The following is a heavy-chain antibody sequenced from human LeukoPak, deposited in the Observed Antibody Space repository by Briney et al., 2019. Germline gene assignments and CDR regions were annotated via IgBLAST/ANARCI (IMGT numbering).Heavy chain of an antibody. Sequence: ASVKVSCKASGYTFTSYYMHWVRQAPGQGLEWMGIINPSGGSTSYAQKFQGRVTMTRDTSTSTVYMELSSLRSEDTAVYYCARGLLIGTPAVAGDAFDYWGQGTLVTVSS. D-gene: IGHD6-19*01. CDR2: INPSGGST. CDR3: ARGLLIGTPAVAGDAFDY. V-gene: IGHV1-46*03. J-gene: IGHJ4*02. CDR1: GYTFTSYY.